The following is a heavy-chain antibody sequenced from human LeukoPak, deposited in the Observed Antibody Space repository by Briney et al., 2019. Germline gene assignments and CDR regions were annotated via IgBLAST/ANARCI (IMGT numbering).Heavy chain of an antibody. J-gene: IGHJ5*02. CDR1: GYTFTSYA. V-gene: IGHV7-4-1*02. CDR2: INTNTGNP. CDR3: AKSPTRWLRIFDR. Sequence: ASVKVSCKASGYTFTSYAMNWVRQAPGQGLEWRGWINTNTGNPTYAQGFTGRFVFSLDTSVSTAYLQSSSLKAEDTAVYYCAKSPTRWLRIFDRWGQGTLVTVSS. D-gene: IGHD5-24*01.